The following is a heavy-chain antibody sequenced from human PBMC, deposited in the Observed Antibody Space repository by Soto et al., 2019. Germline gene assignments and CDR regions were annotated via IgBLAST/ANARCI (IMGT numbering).Heavy chain of an antibody. CDR1: GGTFCSYT. CDR3: ARGSYSSSWYRDY. J-gene: IGHJ4*02. CDR2: IIHILGIA. D-gene: IGHD6-13*01. V-gene: IGHV1-69*02. Sequence: QVQLVQSGAEVKKPGSSVKVSCKASGGTFCSYTISWVRQAPGQGLEWMGRIIHILGIANYAQKFQGRVTITADKSTSTAYMELSSLRSEYTAVYYCARGSYSSSWYRDYWGQGTLVTVSS.